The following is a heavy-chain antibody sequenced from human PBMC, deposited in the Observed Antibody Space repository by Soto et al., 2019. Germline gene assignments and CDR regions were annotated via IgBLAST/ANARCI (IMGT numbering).Heavy chain of an antibody. Sequence: GGSLRLSFAASGFTFSRYWMHWVRQAPGKGLVWVSRINSDGSSTSYADSVKGRFTISRDNAKNTLYLQMNSLRAEDTAVYYCARDHILRYYYYGMDVWGQGTTVTVSS. CDR3: ARDHILRYYYYGMDV. D-gene: IGHD2-21*01. CDR1: GFTFSRYW. CDR2: INSDGSST. J-gene: IGHJ6*02. V-gene: IGHV3-74*01.